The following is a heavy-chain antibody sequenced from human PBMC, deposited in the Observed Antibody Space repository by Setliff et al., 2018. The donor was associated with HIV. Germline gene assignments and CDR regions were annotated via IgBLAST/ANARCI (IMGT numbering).Heavy chain of an antibody. CDR2: ISAYNGNT. J-gene: IGHJ5*02. D-gene: IGHD6-13*01. CDR1: GYTFTSYG. CDR3: ARRRTDSVSWYDSEFDP. V-gene: IGHV1-18*01. Sequence: GASVKVSCKASGYTFTSYGISWVRQAPGQGLEWMGWISAYNGNTNYAQKLQGRVTMTRDTSISTAYMELSSLRSDDTAVYYCARRRTDSVSWYDSEFDPWGQGTLVTVSS.